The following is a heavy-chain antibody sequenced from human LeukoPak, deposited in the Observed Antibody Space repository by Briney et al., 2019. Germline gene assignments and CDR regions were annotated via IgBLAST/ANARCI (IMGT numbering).Heavy chain of an antibody. CDR1: GFTFSSYW. J-gene: IGHJ4*02. Sequence: PGGSLRLSCAASGFTFSSYWMSWVRQAPGKGLEGVANIKQDGSEKYYVDCVKGRFTISRDNAKNSLYLQMNSLRAEDTAVYYCARDLYCSSTSCYTELLHFFDYWGQGTLVTVSS. CDR3: ARDLYCSSTSCYTELLHFFDY. CDR2: IKQDGSEK. D-gene: IGHD2-2*02. V-gene: IGHV3-7*01.